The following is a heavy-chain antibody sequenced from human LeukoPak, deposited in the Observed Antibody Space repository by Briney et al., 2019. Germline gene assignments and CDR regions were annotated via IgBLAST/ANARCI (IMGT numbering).Heavy chain of an antibody. D-gene: IGHD6-13*01. J-gene: IGHJ4*02. CDR3: AREREGGSWDREMGSSYFDY. Sequence: GGSLRLSCAASGFTVSSNYMSWVRQAPGKGLEWVSVIYIGGSAYYADSVKGRFTISRDNSKNTLYLQMNSLRAEDTAVYYCAREREGGSWDREMGSSYFDYWGQGTLVTVSS. CDR1: GFTVSSNY. V-gene: IGHV3-66*02. CDR2: IYIGGSA.